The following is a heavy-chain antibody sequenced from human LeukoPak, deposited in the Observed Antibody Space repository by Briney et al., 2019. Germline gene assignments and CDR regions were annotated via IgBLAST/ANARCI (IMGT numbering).Heavy chain of an antibody. J-gene: IGHJ4*02. D-gene: IGHD1-26*01. Sequence: GGSLRLSCAASGFTFSSYAMSWVRQAPGKGLEWVSAISGSGGSTYYADSVKGRFTISRDNSKNTPYLQMNSLRAEDTAVYYCAKDTVRMGRYFDYWGQGTLVTVSS. CDR3: AKDTVRMGRYFDY. CDR2: ISGSGGST. CDR1: GFTFSSYA. V-gene: IGHV3-23*01.